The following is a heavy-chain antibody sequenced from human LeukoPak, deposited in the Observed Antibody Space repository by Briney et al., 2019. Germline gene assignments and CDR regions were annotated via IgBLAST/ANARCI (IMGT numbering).Heavy chain of an antibody. CDR2: IDHSGST. Sequence: SETLSLTCAVYGGSFSGYYWSWIRQPPGKGLEWIGEIDHSGSTNYNPSLKSRVTISVDKSKSQFSLKLSSVTAADTAVYYCTTGSGSYYPFDYWGQGTLVTVSS. V-gene: IGHV4-34*01. J-gene: IGHJ4*02. CDR1: GGSFSGYY. D-gene: IGHD1-26*01. CDR3: TTGSGSYYPFDY.